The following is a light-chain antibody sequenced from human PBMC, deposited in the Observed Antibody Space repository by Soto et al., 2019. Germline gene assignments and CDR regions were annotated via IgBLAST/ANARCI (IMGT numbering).Light chain of an antibody. CDR1: QDISTY. CDR3: QQYDNVPPYT. V-gene: IGKV1-33*01. J-gene: IGKJ2*01. Sequence: DVQMTQSPSSLSASVGDRVTITCQASQDISTYLNWYQQKPGKAPELLIYDASHLETGVASRFSGSGSGTDFTLTINNLQPEDIATYYCQQYDNVPPYTFGQGTQLEI. CDR2: DAS.